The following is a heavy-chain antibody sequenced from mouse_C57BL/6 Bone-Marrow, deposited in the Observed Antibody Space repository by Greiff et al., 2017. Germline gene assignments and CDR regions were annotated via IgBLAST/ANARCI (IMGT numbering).Heavy chain of an antibody. Sequence: VTVVESGPGLVAPSQSLSITCTVSGFSLTSYGVHWVRQPPGKGLEWLVVIWSDGSTTYNSALKSRLSISKDNSKSQVFLKMTSLQTDDTAMYYCARSSSHSSYAMDYWGQGTSVTVSS. CDR1: GFSLTSYG. J-gene: IGHJ4*01. CDR2: IWSDGST. D-gene: IGHD1-1*01. V-gene: IGHV2-6*03. CDR3: ARSSSHSSYAMDY.